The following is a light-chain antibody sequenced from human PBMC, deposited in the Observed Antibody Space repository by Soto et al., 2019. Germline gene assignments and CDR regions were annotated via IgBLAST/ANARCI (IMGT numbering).Light chain of an antibody. CDR2: AAS. CDR3: QQSYSTPWT. J-gene: IGKJ1*01. Sequence: DIQMTQSPSSLSASVGDSVTITCRASQSISSYLNWYQQKPGTAPKLLIYAASSLQSGVPSRFSGSGSGTDFTLTISSLQPEDFATYYCQQSYSTPWTCGQGTTVEIK. CDR1: QSISSY. V-gene: IGKV1-39*01.